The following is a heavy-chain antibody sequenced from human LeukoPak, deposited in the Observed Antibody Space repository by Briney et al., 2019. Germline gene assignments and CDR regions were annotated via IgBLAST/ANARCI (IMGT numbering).Heavy chain of an antibody. CDR1: GYTFTAYY. CDR3: ARDRVVVPAAFDY. J-gene: IGHJ4*02. V-gene: IGHV1-2*02. D-gene: IGHD2-2*01. CDR2: INPNSGGT. Sequence: ASVKVSCKASGYTFTAYYMHWVRQAPAQGLEWMGWINPNSGGTNYAQKFQGRVTMTRDTSISTAYMELSRLRSDDTAVYYCARDRVVVPAAFDYWGQGTLVTVSS.